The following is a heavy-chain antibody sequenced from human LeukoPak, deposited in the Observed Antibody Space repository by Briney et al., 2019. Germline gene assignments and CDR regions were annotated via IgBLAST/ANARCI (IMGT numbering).Heavy chain of an antibody. CDR3: ARATITQYDFWSGYYTY. D-gene: IGHD3-3*01. Sequence: ASVKVSCKVSGGTLSIYAINWVRQAPGQGLEWMGIINPSGGSTSYAQKFQGRVTMTRDTSTSTVYMELSSLRSEDTAVYYCARATITQYDFWSGYYTYWGQGTLVTVSS. V-gene: IGHV1-46*03. J-gene: IGHJ4*02. CDR1: GGTLSIYA. CDR2: INPSGGST.